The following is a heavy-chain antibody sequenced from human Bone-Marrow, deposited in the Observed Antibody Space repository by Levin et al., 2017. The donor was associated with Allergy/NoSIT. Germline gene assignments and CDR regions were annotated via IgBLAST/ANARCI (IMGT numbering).Heavy chain of an antibody. CDR1: GGSLNNGRYY. D-gene: IGHD3-3*01. V-gene: IGHV4-61*01. CDR3: ATDWAYEFCSGSVCDGPYGFDN. Sequence: PSETLSLTCTVSGGSLNNGRYYWSWIRQPPGKGLEWIGYIHYNGYTNYSPSLKSRVTISLDTSKTQFSLRLNSVTAADTAVYFCATDWAYEFCSGSVCDGPYGFDNWGQGTLVAVSS. CDR2: IHYNGYT. J-gene: IGHJ4*02.